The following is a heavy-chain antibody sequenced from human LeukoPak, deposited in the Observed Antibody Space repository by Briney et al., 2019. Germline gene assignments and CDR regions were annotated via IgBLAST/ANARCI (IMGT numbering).Heavy chain of an antibody. CDR3: AKDSDYCTNGVCYSGLGGFDY. CDR1: GFTFSNAW. V-gene: IGHV3-15*01. J-gene: IGHJ4*02. CDR2: ITSKADGGTT. Sequence: GGSLRLSCAASGFTFSNAWMSWVRQAPGKGLEWVSRITSKADGGTTDYAAPVKGRFTISRDDSKNTLYLQMNSLRAEDTAVYYCAKDSDYCTNGVCYSGLGGFDYWGQGTLVTVSS. D-gene: IGHD2-8*01.